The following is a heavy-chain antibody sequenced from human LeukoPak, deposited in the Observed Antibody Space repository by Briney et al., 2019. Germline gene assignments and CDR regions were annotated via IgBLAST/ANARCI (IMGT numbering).Heavy chain of an antibody. V-gene: IGHV4-39*01. D-gene: IGHD2-21*02. CDR3: ARHVGVVTAILGCFDY. Sequence: SETLSLTCTVSGGSISSSSYYWDWIRQPPGKGLEWIGSIYYSGSTYYNPSLKSRVTISVDTSKNQFSLKLSSVTAADTAVYYCARHVGVVTAILGCFDYWGQGTLVTVSS. J-gene: IGHJ4*02. CDR2: IYYSGST. CDR1: GGSISSSSYY.